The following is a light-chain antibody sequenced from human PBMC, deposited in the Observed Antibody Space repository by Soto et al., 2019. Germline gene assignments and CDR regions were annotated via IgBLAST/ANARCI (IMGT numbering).Light chain of an antibody. J-gene: IGKJ1*01. CDR1: QYINTR. V-gene: IGKV3-11*01. Sequence: EIVWTQSPATLSSFPGDRVTLSCRASQYINTRLAWYQHRPGQAPRLLIHQTSIRAAGIPARFSASGSGTDFTLTISDVQPEDFALYYCHQRQSWPRTFGQGTKVDI. CDR3: HQRQSWPRT. CDR2: QTS.